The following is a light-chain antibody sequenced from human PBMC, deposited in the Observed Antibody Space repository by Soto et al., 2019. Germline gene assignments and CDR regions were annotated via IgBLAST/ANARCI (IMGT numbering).Light chain of an antibody. V-gene: IGKV1-12*01. J-gene: IGKJ2*01. CDR2: VAS. Sequence: IQLTQSPSSVSASVGDRVTITCRASQRIDTWLAWYQQKPGKAPNLLIYVASNLQSGVPSRFSSSGSGTDFILTISSLQPEDFATYYCQQSNTFPYTFGQGTKMEL. CDR3: QQSNTFPYT. CDR1: QRIDTW.